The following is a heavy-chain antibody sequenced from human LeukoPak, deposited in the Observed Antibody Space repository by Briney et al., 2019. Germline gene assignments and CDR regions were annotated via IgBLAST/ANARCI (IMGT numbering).Heavy chain of an antibody. D-gene: IGHD6-13*01. V-gene: IGHV1-18*01. CDR1: GYPFTYFG. J-gene: IGHJ5*02. CDR2: ISVYNGKT. CDR3: ARSKGVGSSSWYVTSSWFDP. Sequence: ASVKVSCKASGYPFTYFGIAWVRQAPGQGLEWMGWISVYNGKTNYAQKFQGRVTMTTDTSTSTAYMELRSLRSDDTAVYYCARSKGVGSSSWYVTSSWFDPWGQGTLVTVSS.